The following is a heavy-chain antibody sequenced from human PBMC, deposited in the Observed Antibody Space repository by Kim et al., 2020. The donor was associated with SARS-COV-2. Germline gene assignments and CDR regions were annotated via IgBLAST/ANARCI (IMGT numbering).Heavy chain of an antibody. D-gene: IGHD5-18*01. V-gene: IGHV6-1*01. J-gene: IGHJ3*02. CDR2: WCF. Sequence: WCFDCAISVRGRITISPDTSQNLFSLQLNSITPEDAAVYYCARRINSAFDIWGQGTVVTVSS. CDR3: ARRINSAFDI.